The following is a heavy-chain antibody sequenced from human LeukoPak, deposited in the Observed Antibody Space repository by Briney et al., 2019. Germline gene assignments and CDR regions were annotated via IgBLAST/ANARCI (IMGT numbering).Heavy chain of an antibody. Sequence: ASVKVSCKASGYTFTSYYMHWVRQAPGQGLEWMGIISPSGGSTSYAQKFQGRVTMTRDTSTSTVYMELSSLRSEDTAVYYCARRYGIAGLTYFNYYGMDVWGQGTTVTVS. D-gene: IGHD1-1*01. CDR1: GYTFTSYY. V-gene: IGHV1-46*01. J-gene: IGHJ6*02. CDR3: ARRYGIAGLTYFNYYGMDV. CDR2: ISPSGGST.